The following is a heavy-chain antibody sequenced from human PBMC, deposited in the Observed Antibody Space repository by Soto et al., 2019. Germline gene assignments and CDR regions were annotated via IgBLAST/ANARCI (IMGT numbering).Heavy chain of an antibody. CDR2: IYYSGST. V-gene: IGHV4-31*03. Sequence: SETLSHTCSVYGGSFSDYYLSLIRQHPGKGLEWIGYIYYSGSTYYNPSLKSRVTISVDTSKNQFSLKLSSVTAADTAVYYCARLGRWETNSWGQGTLVTVSS. D-gene: IGHD1-26*01. J-gene: IGHJ4*02. CDR1: GGSFSDYY. CDR3: ARLGRWETNS.